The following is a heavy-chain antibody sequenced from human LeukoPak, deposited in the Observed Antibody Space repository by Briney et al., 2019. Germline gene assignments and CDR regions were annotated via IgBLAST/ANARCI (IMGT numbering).Heavy chain of an antibody. J-gene: IGHJ6*03. D-gene: IGHD3/OR15-3a*01. V-gene: IGHV1-8*01. CDR1: GYTFTSYD. Sequence: ASVKVSCKASGYTFTSYDINWVRQAAGQGLEWMGWMNPDSGNTGYAQKFQGRVTMTRNTSITTAYMDLSSLRSEDTAVYYCARALSWTTESYYYMDVWGKGTTVTVSS. CDR2: MNPDSGNT. CDR3: ARALSWTTESYYYMDV.